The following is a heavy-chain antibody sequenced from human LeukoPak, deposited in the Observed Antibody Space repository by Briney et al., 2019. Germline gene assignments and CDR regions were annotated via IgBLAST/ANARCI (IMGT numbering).Heavy chain of an antibody. J-gene: IGHJ3*02. CDR2: INHSGST. V-gene: IGHV4-34*01. D-gene: IGHD6-19*01. CDR3: ARGRYSSGWYAGHDAFDI. CDR1: GGSFSGYY. Sequence: SETLSLTCAVYGGSFSGYYWSWIRQPPGKGLEWIGEINHSGSTNYYPTLKSRVTISVDTSKNQFSLKLSSVTAADTAVYYCARGRYSSGWYAGHDAFDIWGQGTMVTVSS.